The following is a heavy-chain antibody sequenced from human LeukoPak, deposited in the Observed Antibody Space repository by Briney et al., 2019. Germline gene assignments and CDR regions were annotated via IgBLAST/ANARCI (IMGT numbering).Heavy chain of an antibody. CDR1: GFTFSSYA. J-gene: IGHJ3*01. D-gene: IGHD1-26*01. CDR3: ARDKDSGTNHAKIRYDV. Sequence: GGSLRLSCAASGFTFSSYAMSWVRQAPGKGLEWVSGIIDSGDITYYANSVKGRFTISRDNSKNTLYLQMNSLRAEDTAVYYCARDKDSGTNHAKIRYDVWGQGTMVTVSS. V-gene: IGHV3-23*01. CDR2: IIDSGDIT.